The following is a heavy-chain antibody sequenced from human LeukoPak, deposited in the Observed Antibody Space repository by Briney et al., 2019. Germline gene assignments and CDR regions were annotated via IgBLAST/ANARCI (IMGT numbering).Heavy chain of an antibody. J-gene: IGHJ3*02. D-gene: IGHD3-10*01. CDR2: IYYSGRT. Sequence: SETLSLTCTVSGGSISSGDYYWSWIRQPPGKGLEWLGYIYYSGRTYYNPSLKSRLSISVDTSKNQFSLKLSSVTAADTAVYYCARCRALRDDAFDIWGQGTMVTVSS. CDR3: ARCRALRDDAFDI. CDR1: GGSISSGDYY. V-gene: IGHV4-30-4*02.